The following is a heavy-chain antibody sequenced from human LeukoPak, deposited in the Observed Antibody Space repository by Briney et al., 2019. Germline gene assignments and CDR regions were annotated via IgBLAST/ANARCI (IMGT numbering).Heavy chain of an antibody. V-gene: IGHV4-59*08. Sequence: SETLSLTCTVSGGSISSYYWSWIRQPPGKGLEWIGYIYYSGSTNYNPSLKSRVTISVDTSKNQFSLKLSSVTAADTAVYYCACAVAGILFDYWGQGTLVTVSS. CDR1: GGSISSYY. J-gene: IGHJ4*02. CDR2: IYYSGST. D-gene: IGHD6-19*01. CDR3: ACAVAGILFDY.